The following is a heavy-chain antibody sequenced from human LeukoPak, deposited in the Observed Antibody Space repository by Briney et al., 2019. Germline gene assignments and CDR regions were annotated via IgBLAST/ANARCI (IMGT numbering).Heavy chain of an antibody. V-gene: IGHV4-30-4*07. CDR1: GGSISSGGYS. Sequence: SETLSLTCTVSGGSISSGGYSWSWIRQPPGKAPEWIGYIFRSGSTYYNPSLKSRVTISVDTSKNQFSLKLSSVTAADTAVYYCARAKRPYYYGSGSYSPDYYFDYWGQGTLVTVSS. CDR2: IFRSGST. J-gene: IGHJ4*02. CDR3: ARAKRPYYYGSGSYSPDYYFDY. D-gene: IGHD3-10*01.